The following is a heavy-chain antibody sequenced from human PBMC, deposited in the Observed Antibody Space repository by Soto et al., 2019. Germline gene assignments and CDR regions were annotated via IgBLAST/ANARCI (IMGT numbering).Heavy chain of an antibody. CDR3: GRDKASKFYDSRNYDPHFDP. J-gene: IGHJ5*02. V-gene: IGHV4-30-4*01. Sequence: SETLSLTCTVSGGSINTDYYWSWLRQPPGKGLEWIGHIYYSGGTFKSPSLQSRLTMSVDTSKNQFSLKLSSVTAADTAVYYCGRDKASKFYDSRNYDPHFDPWGQGTLVTVSS. CDR2: IYYSGGT. CDR1: GGSINTDYY. D-gene: IGHD3-22*01.